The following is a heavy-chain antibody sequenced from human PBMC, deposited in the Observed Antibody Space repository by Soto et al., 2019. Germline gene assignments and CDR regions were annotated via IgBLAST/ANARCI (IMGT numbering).Heavy chain of an antibody. J-gene: IGHJ4*02. Sequence: ASVKVSCKASGGTFSSYAISWVRQAPGQGLEWMGGIIPIFGTANYAQKFQGRVTITADESTSTAYMELSSLRSEDTAVYYCASTLITPYYYDSSGYSHDYWGQGTLVTVSS. V-gene: IGHV1-69*13. CDR3: ASTLITPYYYDSSGYSHDY. CDR2: IIPIFGTA. CDR1: GGTFSSYA. D-gene: IGHD3-22*01.